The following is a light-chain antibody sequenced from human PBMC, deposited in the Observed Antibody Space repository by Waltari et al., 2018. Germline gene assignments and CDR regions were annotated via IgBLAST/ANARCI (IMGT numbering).Light chain of an antibody. CDR3: QQYKTFPLT. V-gene: IGKV3-11*01. CDR1: QSVGSY. Sequence: EIVLTQSPATLSLSPGERATLSCRASQSVGSYLAWYQQKPGQAPRLLISDASMRASGIPARFSGTGSGTDFTLTISSLEPEDFAVYYCQQYKTFPLTFGGGTKVEIK. CDR2: DAS. J-gene: IGKJ4*01.